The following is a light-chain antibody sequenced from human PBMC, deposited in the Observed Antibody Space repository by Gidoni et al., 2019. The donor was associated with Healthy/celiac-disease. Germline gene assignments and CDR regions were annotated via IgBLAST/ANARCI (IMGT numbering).Light chain of an antibody. V-gene: IGLV3-25*03. CDR2: KDS. J-gene: IGLJ2*01. CDR1: ALPKQY. Sequence: YELTQPPSVSVSPGQTARITCSGDALPKQYAYWSQQKPGQAPVLVIDKDSERPSGIPERFSGSSAGTTVTLTISGVQAEDEADYYCQSADSSGTVVFGGGTKLTVL. CDR3: QSADSSGTVV.